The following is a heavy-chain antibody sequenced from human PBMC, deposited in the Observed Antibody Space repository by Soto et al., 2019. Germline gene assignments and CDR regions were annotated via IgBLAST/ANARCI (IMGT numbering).Heavy chain of an antibody. CDR3: ERYPDTGIFDY. V-gene: IGHV3-7*03. D-gene: IGHD5-18*01. J-gene: IGHJ4*02. CDR2: IKQDGSEK. Sequence: GGSLRLSCAASGFTFSSYWMSWVRQAPGKGLEWVANIKQDGSEKYYVDSVKGRFTISRGNAKNSLYLQMNSLRAEDTAVYYCERYPDTGIFDYWGQGTLVTVSS. CDR1: GFTFSSYW.